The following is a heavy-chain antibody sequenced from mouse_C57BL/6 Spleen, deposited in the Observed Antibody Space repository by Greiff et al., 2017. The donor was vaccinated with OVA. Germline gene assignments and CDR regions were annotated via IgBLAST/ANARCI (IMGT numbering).Heavy chain of an antibody. Sequence: VQLQQSGPVLVKPGASVKMSCKASGYTFTDYYMNWVKQSHGKSLEWIGVINPYNGGTSYNQKFKGKATLTVDKSSSTAYMELNSLTSEDSAVYYWARRGDLYAMDYWGQGTSVTVSS. CDR3: ARRGDLYAMDY. D-gene: IGHD3-3*01. CDR1: GYTFTDYY. CDR2: INPYNGGT. J-gene: IGHJ4*01. V-gene: IGHV1-19*01.